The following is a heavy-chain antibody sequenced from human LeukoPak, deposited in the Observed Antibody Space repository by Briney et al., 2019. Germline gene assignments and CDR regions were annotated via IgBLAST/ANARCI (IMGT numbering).Heavy chain of an antibody. V-gene: IGHV1-69*05. J-gene: IGHJ5*02. D-gene: IGHD3-10*01. Sequence: GASVKVSCKASGGTFSSYAISWVRQAPGQGLEWGGGIIPIFGTANYAQKFQGRVTITTDESTSTAYMELSSLRSEDTAVYYCARDLRRGSGGSWFDPWGQGTLVTVSS. CDR1: GGTFSSYA. CDR2: IIPIFGTA. CDR3: ARDLRRGSGGSWFDP.